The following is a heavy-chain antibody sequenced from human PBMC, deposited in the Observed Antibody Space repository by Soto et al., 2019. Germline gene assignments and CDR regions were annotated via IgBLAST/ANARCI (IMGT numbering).Heavy chain of an antibody. J-gene: IGHJ6*02. Sequence: QLQLQESGPGLVKPSETLSLTCTVSGGSVSSSSYYWGWIRQPPGKGLEWIGNIYYSGIPYYNPSLQSRFSISVDKSKNQFSLKLSSVTAADTAVYYCARLIYCSGCSCFLSGGMDVWGQGTTVTDSS. CDR1: GGSVSSSSYY. V-gene: IGHV4-39*01. CDR2: IYYSGIP. D-gene: IGHD2-15*01. CDR3: ARLIYCSGCSCFLSGGMDV.